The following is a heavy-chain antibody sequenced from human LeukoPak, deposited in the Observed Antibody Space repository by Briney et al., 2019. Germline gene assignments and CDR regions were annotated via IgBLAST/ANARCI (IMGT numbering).Heavy chain of an antibody. Sequence: GGSLRLSCAASGFTFADYAMHWVRQAPGKGLVWVSRINSDGSSTSYADSVKGRFTISRDNAKNTLYLQMNSLRAEDTAVYYCARMVYCSSTSCYPRDYWGQGTLVTVSS. D-gene: IGHD2-2*01. CDR2: INSDGSST. CDR1: GFTFADYA. CDR3: ARMVYCSSTSCYPRDY. V-gene: IGHV3-74*01. J-gene: IGHJ4*02.